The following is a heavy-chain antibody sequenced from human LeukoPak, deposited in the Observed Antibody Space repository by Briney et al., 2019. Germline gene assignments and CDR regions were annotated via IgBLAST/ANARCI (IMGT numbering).Heavy chain of an antibody. J-gene: IGHJ4*02. D-gene: IGHD7-27*01. CDR1: GYTFSGYF. CDR3: ARDLSSTPNWEFDY. CDR2: INSNSGAT. V-gene: IGHV1-2*06. Sequence: ASVEVSCKTSGYTFSGYFIHWVRQAAGQGLEWMGRINSNSGATEYGQNFQGRVAMSRDTSISTASMELSWLTSDDTAVYYCARDLSSTPNWEFDYWGQGTLVTVSS.